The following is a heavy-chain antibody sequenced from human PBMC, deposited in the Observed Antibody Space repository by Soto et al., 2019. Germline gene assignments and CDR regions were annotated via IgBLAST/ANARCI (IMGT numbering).Heavy chain of an antibody. CDR3: ARHRASDIANNWFDP. Sequence: SETLSLTCTVSGGSISSSSYYWGWIRQPPGKGLEWIGSIYYSGSTYYNPSLKSRVTISVDTSKNQFSLKLSSVTAADTAVYYCARHRASDIANNWFDPWGQGTLVTVSS. CDR2: IYYSGST. CDR1: GGSISSSSYY. D-gene: IGHD5-12*01. J-gene: IGHJ5*02. V-gene: IGHV4-39*01.